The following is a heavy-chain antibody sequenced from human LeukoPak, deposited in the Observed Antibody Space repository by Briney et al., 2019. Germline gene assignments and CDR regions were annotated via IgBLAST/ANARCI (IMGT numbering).Heavy chain of an antibody. V-gene: IGHV4-59*01. CDR3: ARENSYYYDSSGNHFDY. Sequence: SETLSLTCTVSGGSISSYYWSWIRQPPGKGLEWIGYIYYSGSTNYNPSLKSRVTISVDTSKNQFSLKLSSVTAADTAVYYCARENSYYYDSSGNHFDYWGQGTLVTVSS. CDR2: IYYSGST. D-gene: IGHD3-22*01. CDR1: GGSISSYY. J-gene: IGHJ4*02.